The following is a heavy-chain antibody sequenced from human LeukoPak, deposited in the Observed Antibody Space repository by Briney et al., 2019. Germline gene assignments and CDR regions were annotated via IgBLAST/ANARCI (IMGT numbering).Heavy chain of an antibody. CDR2: SGNDGST. CDR3: ASQTKYSGSAGSYWGAFDL. V-gene: IGHV3-43*02. Sequence: GGSLRLSCAASGLTLYDQAMHWVRQAPGTGLEWVSLSGNDGSTYYADSVRGRFTISRDISKNSLYLEMSSLRTEDTALYHCASQTKYSGSAGSYWGAFDLWGQGTMVTVSS. D-gene: IGHD3-10*01. CDR1: GLTLYDQA. J-gene: IGHJ3*01.